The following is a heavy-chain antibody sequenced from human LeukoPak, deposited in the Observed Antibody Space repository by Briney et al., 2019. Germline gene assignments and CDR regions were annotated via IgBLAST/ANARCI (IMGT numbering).Heavy chain of an antibody. CDR2: IWYDGSNK. CDR1: GFTFSSNG. J-gene: IGHJ5*02. Sequence: GGSLRLSCAASGFTFSSNGIHWVRQAPGKGLEWVAVIWYDGSNKYYADSVKGRFTISRDSSKNTLYLQMNSLRAEDTAVYYCAKDGSGGGWKWFDPWGQGTLVTVSS. V-gene: IGHV3-33*06. CDR3: AKDGSGGGWKWFDP. D-gene: IGHD2-15*01.